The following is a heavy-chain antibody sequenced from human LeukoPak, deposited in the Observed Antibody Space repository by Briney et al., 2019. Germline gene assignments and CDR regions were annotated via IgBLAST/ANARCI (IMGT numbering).Heavy chain of an antibody. D-gene: IGHD5-12*01. J-gene: IGHJ4*02. Sequence: GGSLRLSCAASGFTFSGYEMNWVRQAPGKGLEWVSYISSSGSTIFYADSVKGRFTISRDNAKNSLYLQMNSLRVEDTAVYYCARVGGYEFDYWGQGTLVTVSS. V-gene: IGHV3-48*03. CDR3: ARVGGYEFDY. CDR2: ISSSGSTI. CDR1: GFTFSGYE.